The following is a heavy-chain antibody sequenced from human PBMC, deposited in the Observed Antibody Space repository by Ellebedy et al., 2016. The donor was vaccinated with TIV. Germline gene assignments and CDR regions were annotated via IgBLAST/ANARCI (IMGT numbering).Heavy chain of an antibody. Sequence: GESLKISCKGSGYSFTSYWIGWVRQMPGKGLEWMGIISPGDSDTRYNPSFQGQVTISADKSISTAYLHWSSLKASDTAMYYCANTRFCSGGSFYFDFWGQGTLVTVSS. D-gene: IGHD2-15*01. CDR1: GYSFTSYW. CDR2: ISPGDSDT. V-gene: IGHV5-51*01. J-gene: IGHJ4*02. CDR3: ANTRFCSGGSFYFDF.